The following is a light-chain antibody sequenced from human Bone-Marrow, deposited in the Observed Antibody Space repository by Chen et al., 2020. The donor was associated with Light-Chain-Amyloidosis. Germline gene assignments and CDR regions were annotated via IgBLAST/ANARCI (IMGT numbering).Light chain of an antibody. CDR3: SSYTTTSAPLI. CDR2: DVT. V-gene: IGLV2-14*03. Sequence: QSALTQPASVSGSPGQSITISCTGTSSDIGGYNYVFWYQQHPGRAPKLMIFDVTYRPSGVSNRFSGSKSGNTASLTISGLQAEDEADYYCSSYTTTSAPLIFSGGTKLTVL. CDR1: SSDIGGYNY. J-gene: IGLJ2*01.